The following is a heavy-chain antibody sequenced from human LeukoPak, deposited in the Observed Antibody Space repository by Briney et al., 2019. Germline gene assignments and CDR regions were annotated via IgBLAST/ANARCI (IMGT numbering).Heavy chain of an antibody. Sequence: GSLRLSCAASGFIFSSYGMSWVRQPPGKGLEWIGEINHSGSTNYNPSLKSRVTISVDTSKNQFSLKLSSVTAADTAVYYCASPDAYGRFDYWGQGTLVTVSS. J-gene: IGHJ4*02. CDR1: GFIFSSYG. V-gene: IGHV4-34*01. D-gene: IGHD4-17*01. CDR3: ASPDAYGRFDY. CDR2: INHSGST.